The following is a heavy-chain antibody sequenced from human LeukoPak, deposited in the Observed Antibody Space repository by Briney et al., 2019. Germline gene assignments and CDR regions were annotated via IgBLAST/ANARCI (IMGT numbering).Heavy chain of an antibody. V-gene: IGHV3-33*06. Sequence: PGGSLRLSCAASGFPFSGSGMHWVRQAPGKGLEWVAVIWYDGSHQYYADSVRGRFTISRDNSKNTLDLQMNSLRVEDTAVYFCAKDKDTPATAQPQRGYFESWGQGTLVTASS. J-gene: IGHJ4*02. CDR2: IWYDGSHQ. CDR1: GFPFSGSG. CDR3: AKDKDTPATAQPQRGYFES. D-gene: IGHD2-15*01.